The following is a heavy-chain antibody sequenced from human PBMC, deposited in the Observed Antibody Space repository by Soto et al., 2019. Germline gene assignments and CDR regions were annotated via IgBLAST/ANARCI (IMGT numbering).Heavy chain of an antibody. Sequence: QVQLVESGGGVVQPGRSLRLSCAASGFTFSSYGMHWVRQAPGKGLEWVAVIYYDGSNKYYADSVKGRFTISRDNSKNTLYLQMNGLRAEDTAVFYCARSQYSSSWYPFDYWGQGTLVTVSS. V-gene: IGHV3-33*01. CDR1: GFTFSSYG. CDR2: IYYDGSNK. CDR3: ARSQYSSSWYPFDY. J-gene: IGHJ4*02. D-gene: IGHD6-13*01.